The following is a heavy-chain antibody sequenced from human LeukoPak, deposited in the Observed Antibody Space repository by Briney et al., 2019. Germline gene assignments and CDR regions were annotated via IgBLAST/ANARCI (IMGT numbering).Heavy chain of an antibody. J-gene: IGHJ6*03. V-gene: IGHV3-15*01. CDR1: GFTLSNAW. Sequence: PGGSLRLSCAASGFTLSNAWMSWVRQAPGKGLEWVGRIKSKTDGGTTDYAAPVKGRFTISRDDSKNTLYLQMNSLKTEDTAVYYCTTSSGSGSYYYYYYYMDVWGKGTTVTVSS. CDR3: TTSSGSGSYYYYYYYMDV. D-gene: IGHD3-10*01. CDR2: IKSKTDGGTT.